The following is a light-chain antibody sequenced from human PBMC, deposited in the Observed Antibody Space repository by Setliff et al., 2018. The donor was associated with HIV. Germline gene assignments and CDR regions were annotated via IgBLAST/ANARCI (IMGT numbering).Light chain of an antibody. CDR1: SSDIFYNY. J-gene: IGLJ1*01. Sequence: QSALTQPASVSGSPGQSITISCTGSSSDIFYNYVSWYQQHPGKAPKLMIYDVANRPSGISDRFSGSKSANTASLTISGLQADDEADYYCSSYTSTSTRVFGTGTKVTVL. V-gene: IGLV2-14*03. CDR2: DVA. CDR3: SSYTSTSTRV.